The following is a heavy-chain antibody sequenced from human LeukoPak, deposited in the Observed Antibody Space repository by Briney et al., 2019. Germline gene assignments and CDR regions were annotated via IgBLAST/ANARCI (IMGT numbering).Heavy chain of an antibody. Sequence: ESGGSLRLSCAASGFTFSSYSMNWVRQAPGKGLGWVSYISSSSSTIYYADSVKGRFTISRDNAKNSLYLQMNSLRDEDTAVYYCAREAPGYCSGGSCYSYYYGMDVWGQGTTVTVSS. CDR1: GFTFSSYS. CDR2: ISSSSSTI. V-gene: IGHV3-48*02. CDR3: AREAPGYCSGGSCYSYYYGMDV. D-gene: IGHD2-15*01. J-gene: IGHJ6*02.